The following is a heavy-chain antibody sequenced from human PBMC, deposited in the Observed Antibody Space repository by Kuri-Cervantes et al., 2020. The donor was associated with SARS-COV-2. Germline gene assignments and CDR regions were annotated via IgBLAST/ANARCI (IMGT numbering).Heavy chain of an antibody. J-gene: IGHJ3*02. V-gene: IGHV3-30*19. CDR3: ARGASREKAPVRAFDI. CDR2: ISYDGSNK. CDR1: GFTFSSYG. D-gene: IGHD1-26*01. Sequence: LSLTCAASGFTFSSYGMHWVRQAPGKGLEWVAVISYDGSNKYYADSVKGRFTISRDNSKNTLYLQMNSLRAEDTAAYYCARGASREKAPVRAFDIWGQGTMVTVSS.